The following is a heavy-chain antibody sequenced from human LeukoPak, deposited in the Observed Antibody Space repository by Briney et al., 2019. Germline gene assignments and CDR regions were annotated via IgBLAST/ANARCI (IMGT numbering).Heavy chain of an antibody. CDR3: AKDSSSWYEDYFDY. CDR1: GFIVSSNY. Sequence: GGSLRLSCAASGFIVSSNYMSWVRQAPGKGLEWVSIIYSGGSTYYADSVKGRFTISRDNSKNTLYLQMNSLRAEDTAVYYCAKDSSSWYEDYFDYWGQGTLVTVSS. V-gene: IGHV3-53*01. J-gene: IGHJ4*02. CDR2: IYSGGST. D-gene: IGHD6-13*01.